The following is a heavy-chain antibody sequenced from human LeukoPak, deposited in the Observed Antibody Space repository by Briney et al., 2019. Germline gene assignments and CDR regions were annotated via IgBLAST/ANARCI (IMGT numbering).Heavy chain of an antibody. J-gene: IGHJ4*02. CDR1: GFPFNAYW. CDR2: IRQDVDTK. Sequence: PGGSLRLSCAASGFPFNAYWMTWVRQAPGKGLEWVANIRQDVDTKYYVDSVKGRFTISRDNAMNSLYLQMNSLRAEDTAIYYCARSLPYGTTWYGRSDFWGQGTLVTVSS. CDR3: ARSLPYGTTWYGRSDF. V-gene: IGHV3-7*03. D-gene: IGHD6-13*01.